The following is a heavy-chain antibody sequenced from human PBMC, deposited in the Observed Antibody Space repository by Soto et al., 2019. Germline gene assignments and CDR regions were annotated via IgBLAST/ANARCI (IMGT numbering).Heavy chain of an antibody. Sequence: SETLSLTCTVSGGSISSYYWSWIRQPPGKGLEWIGYIYYSGSTNYNPSLKSRVTISVDTSKNQFSLKLSSVTAADTAVYYCARHEYDYIWGSYRSVDYWGQGTLVTVSS. CDR2: IYYSGST. D-gene: IGHD3-16*02. CDR1: GGSISSYY. J-gene: IGHJ4*02. CDR3: ARHEYDYIWGSYRSVDY. V-gene: IGHV4-59*08.